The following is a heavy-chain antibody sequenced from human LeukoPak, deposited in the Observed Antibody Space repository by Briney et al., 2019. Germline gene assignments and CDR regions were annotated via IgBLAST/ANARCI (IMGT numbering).Heavy chain of an antibody. CDR1: GFTFSRYW. V-gene: IGHV3-7*01. CDR3: ARAQWTAFDYYYYMDV. Sequence: GGSLRLSCAVSGFTFSRYWMTWVRQAPGKGLEWVANRKVDGSEKYYVDAVKRRFTISRDNAKDSLYLQMNGLRAEDTAIYYCARAQWTAFDYYYYMDVWGKGTTVTVSS. CDR2: RKVDGSEK. D-gene: IGHD3/OR15-3a*01. J-gene: IGHJ6*03.